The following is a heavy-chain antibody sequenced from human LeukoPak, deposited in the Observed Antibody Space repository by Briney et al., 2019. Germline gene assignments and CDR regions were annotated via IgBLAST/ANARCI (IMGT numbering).Heavy chain of an antibody. CDR2: IYYSGNT. CDR3: ACVTGLYYFDF. D-gene: IGHD1-20*01. Sequence: PSETLSLTSAVSGGSIRSGDYYWSWARQPPGKGLEWIGNIYYSGNTYYNPSLKSRVAISVDTSKNQFSLKLSSVTAADTAVYYCACVTGLYYFDFWGQGTLVTVSS. V-gene: IGHV4-30-4*01. CDR1: GGSIRSGDYY. J-gene: IGHJ4*02.